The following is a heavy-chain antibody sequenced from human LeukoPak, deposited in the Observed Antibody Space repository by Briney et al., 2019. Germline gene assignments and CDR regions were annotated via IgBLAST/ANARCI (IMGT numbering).Heavy chain of an antibody. J-gene: IGHJ4*02. CDR3: ARDKWLTTTHYFDY. D-gene: IGHD4-11*01. CDR1: GFTFSSYS. Sequence: GGSLRLSCAASGFTFSSYSMNWVRQAPGKGLEWVSSISSSSSYIYYADSVKGRFTISRDNAKNSVYLQMNSLRAEDTAVYYCARDKWLTTTHYFDYWGQGTLVTVSP. CDR2: ISSSSSYI. V-gene: IGHV3-21*01.